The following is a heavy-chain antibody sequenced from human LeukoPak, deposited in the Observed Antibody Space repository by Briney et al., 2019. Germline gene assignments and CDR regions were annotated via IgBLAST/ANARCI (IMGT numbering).Heavy chain of an antibody. CDR2: IFVGSGNT. V-gene: IGHV1-58*01. CDR3: AADPRY. Sequence: LVGSVRVSCEASGFTFTSSAVQWVRQARGQRLEWIGWIFVGSGNTNYAQKLQERVTITRDKPTSTAYMDLSSLRSEDTAVYCCAADPRYWGQGTLVTVSS. J-gene: IGHJ4*02. CDR1: GFTFTSSA.